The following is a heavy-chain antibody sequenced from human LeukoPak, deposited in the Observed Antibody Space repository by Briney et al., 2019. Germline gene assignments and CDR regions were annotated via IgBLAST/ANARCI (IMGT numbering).Heavy chain of an antibody. D-gene: IGHD3-22*01. Sequence: GASVKVSCKASGYTFTNYGISWVRQAPGQGLEWMGWISGYNGYTKYAQKLQGRVTMTTDTSTSTAYMELRSLRSDDTAVYYCARALGSVVVMGMDAFDIWGQGTMVTVSS. CDR1: GYTFTNYG. CDR3: ARALGSVVVMGMDAFDI. J-gene: IGHJ3*02. V-gene: IGHV1-18*01. CDR2: ISGYNGYT.